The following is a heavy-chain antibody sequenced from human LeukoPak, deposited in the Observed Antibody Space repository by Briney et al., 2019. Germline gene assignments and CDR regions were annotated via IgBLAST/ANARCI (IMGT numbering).Heavy chain of an antibody. J-gene: IGHJ4*02. Sequence: SVTVSCKASAGTFSSYATSWVRQAPGQGLEWMGGIIPIFGTANYAQKFQGRVTITADESTSTAYMELSSLRSEDTAVYYCASGGIAVAKTFDYWGQGTLVTVSS. CDR3: ASGGIAVAKTFDY. D-gene: IGHD6-19*01. CDR1: AGTFSSYA. CDR2: IIPIFGTA. V-gene: IGHV1-69*13.